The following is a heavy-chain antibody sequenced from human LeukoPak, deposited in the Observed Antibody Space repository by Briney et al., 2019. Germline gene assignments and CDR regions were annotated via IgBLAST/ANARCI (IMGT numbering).Heavy chain of an antibody. CDR1: GYTFTSHD. CDR3: ARNHEGFSY. CDR2: INSNNGDT. V-gene: IGHV1-8*03. Sequence: ASVKVSCKASGYTFTSHDIIWVRQAPGQGLEWMGWINSNNGDTTYAQSFQDRVTITRDTSISTAYMELTSLRSDDTAVYYCARNHEGFSYWGQGTLVTVSS. J-gene: IGHJ4*02.